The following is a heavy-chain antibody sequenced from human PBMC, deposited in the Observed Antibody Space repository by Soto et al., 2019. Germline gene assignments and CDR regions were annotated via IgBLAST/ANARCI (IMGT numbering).Heavy chain of an antibody. CDR3: ARSIAAPGNGFYYYGMDV. CDR2: INAGNGNT. CDR1: GYTFTSYA. D-gene: IGHD6-13*01. J-gene: IGHJ6*02. V-gene: IGHV1-3*01. Sequence: ASVKVSCKASGYTFTSYAMHWVRQAPGQRLEWMGWINAGNGNTKYSQKFQGRVTMTRDTSASTAYMELSRLRSDDTAVYYCARSIAAPGNGFYYYGMDVWGQGTTVTVSS.